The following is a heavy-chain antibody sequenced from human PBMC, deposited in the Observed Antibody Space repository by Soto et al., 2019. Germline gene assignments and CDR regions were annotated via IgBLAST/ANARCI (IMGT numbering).Heavy chain of an antibody. CDR2: ISSSSSYT. CDR3: ARSTYYYGSGSYYNTNAGLFDP. CDR1: GFTFSDYY. J-gene: IGHJ5*02. Sequence: TGGSLRLSCAASGFTFSDYYMSWIRQAPGKGLEWVSYISSSSSYTNYADSVKGRFTISRDNAKNSLYLQMNSLRAEDTAVYYCARSTYYYGSGSYYNTNAGLFDPWGQGSLVTVYS. D-gene: IGHD3-10*01. V-gene: IGHV3-11*03.